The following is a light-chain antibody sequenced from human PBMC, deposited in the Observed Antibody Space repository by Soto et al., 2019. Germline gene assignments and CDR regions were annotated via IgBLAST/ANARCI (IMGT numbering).Light chain of an antibody. J-gene: IGLJ1*01. Sequence: QSALTQPASVSGSPGRSVTISCTGTSSDVGGYDYVSWYQQHPGTAPKLILYEVNNRPSGVSNRFSGSKSGNTASLIISGLQTEDEANYYCSAYTTSNTLIFGTGTKVTVL. CDR1: SSDVGGYDY. CDR2: EVN. CDR3: SAYTTSNTLI. V-gene: IGLV2-14*01.